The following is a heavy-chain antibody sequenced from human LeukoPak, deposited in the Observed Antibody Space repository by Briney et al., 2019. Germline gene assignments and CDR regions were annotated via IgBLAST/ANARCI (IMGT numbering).Heavy chain of an antibody. J-gene: IGHJ4*02. Sequence: SETLSLTCTVSGDSISTYYWSWIRQPPGKGLEWIGYIYYSETTNYNPSLKSRVTISVDTSKNEASLKLSSVTAADTAVYYCARGPEDYFDYWGQGTLVTVYS. V-gene: IGHV4-59*08. CDR2: IYYSETT. CDR3: ARGPEDYFDY. CDR1: GDSISTYY.